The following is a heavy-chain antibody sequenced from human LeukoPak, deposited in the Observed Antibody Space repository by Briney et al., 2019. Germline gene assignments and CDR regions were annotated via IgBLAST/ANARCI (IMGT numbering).Heavy chain of an antibody. Sequence: GGSLRLSCAASGFTFSSYAMSWVRQAPGKGLEWVSAISGSGGSSYYADSVKGRFTISRDNSKNTLYLQMNSLRAEDTAVYYCAKDLYYYDSSGYYSTGGYFDYWGQGTLVTVSS. V-gene: IGHV3-23*01. CDR3: AKDLYYYDSSGYYSTGGYFDY. CDR2: ISGSGGSS. J-gene: IGHJ4*02. D-gene: IGHD3-22*01. CDR1: GFTFSSYA.